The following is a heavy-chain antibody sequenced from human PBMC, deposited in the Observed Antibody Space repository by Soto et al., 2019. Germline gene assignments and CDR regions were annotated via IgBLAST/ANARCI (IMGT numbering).Heavy chain of an antibody. V-gene: IGHV3-9*01. CDR3: GLSQDRGGRTTFIY. Sequence: HPGGSLRLSCAVSGFTFDDNAMHWVRQAPEKGLEWVSGINWKSDIGYADSVKGRFTISRDNAENSLYLQINSRRAGDTALDYCGLSQDRGGRTTFIYWGQGTQVTVSS. J-gene: IGHJ4*02. CDR2: INWKSDI. CDR1: GFTFDDNA. D-gene: IGHD3-16*01.